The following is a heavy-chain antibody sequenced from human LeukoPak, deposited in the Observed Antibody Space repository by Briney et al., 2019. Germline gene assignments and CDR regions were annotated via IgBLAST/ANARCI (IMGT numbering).Heavy chain of an antibody. D-gene: IGHD6-13*01. CDR3: ASSIAAAGTPNDAFDI. Sequence: ASVKVSCKASGYTFTSYGISWVRQAPGQGLEWMGWISAYNGNTNYAQKLRGRVTMTTDTSTSTAYMELRSLRSDDTAVYYCASSIAAAGTPNDAFDIWGQGTMVTVSS. CDR2: ISAYNGNT. CDR1: GYTFTSYG. V-gene: IGHV1-18*01. J-gene: IGHJ3*02.